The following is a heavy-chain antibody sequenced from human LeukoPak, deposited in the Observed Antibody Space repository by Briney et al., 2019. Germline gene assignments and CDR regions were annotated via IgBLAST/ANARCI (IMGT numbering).Heavy chain of an antibody. D-gene: IGHD3-3*01. CDR2: IRSTSSTI. Sequence: GGSLRLSCVASGFTFSNYSMNWVRQAPGKGLEWVSYIRSTSSTIYYADSVKGRFTISRDNSKNTLYLQMNSLRAEDTAVYYCASEIIFGSFDYWGQGTLVTVSS. CDR3: ASEIIFGSFDY. J-gene: IGHJ4*02. V-gene: IGHV3-48*01. CDR1: GFTFSNYS.